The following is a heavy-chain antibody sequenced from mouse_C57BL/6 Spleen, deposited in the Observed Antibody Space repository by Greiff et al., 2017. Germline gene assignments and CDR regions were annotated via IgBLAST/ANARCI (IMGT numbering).Heavy chain of an antibody. V-gene: IGHV1-76*01. CDR2: IYPGSGNT. J-gene: IGHJ3*01. CDR3: AREGGIVTTSGFAY. Sequence: VKLVESGAELVRPGASVKLSCKASGYTFTDYYINWVKQRPGQGLEWIARIYPGSGNTYYNEKFKGKATLTAEKSSSTAYMQLSSLTSEDSAVYFCAREGGIVTTSGFAYWGQGTLVTVSA. D-gene: IGHD2-5*01. CDR1: GYTFTDYY.